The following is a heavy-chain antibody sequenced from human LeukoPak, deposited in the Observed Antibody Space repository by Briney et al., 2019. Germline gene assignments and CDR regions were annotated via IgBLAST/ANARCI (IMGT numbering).Heavy chain of an antibody. V-gene: IGHV3-30-3*01. Sequence: PGGSLRLSCAASGFTFSSYAMHWVRQAPGKGLEWVAVISYDGSNKYYADSVKGRFTISRDNSKNTLYLQMNSLRAEDTAVYYCARDSCSSTSCYSYYFDYWGQGTLVTASS. CDR3: ARDSCSSTSCYSYYFDY. CDR2: ISYDGSNK. D-gene: IGHD2-2*01. J-gene: IGHJ4*02. CDR1: GFTFSSYA.